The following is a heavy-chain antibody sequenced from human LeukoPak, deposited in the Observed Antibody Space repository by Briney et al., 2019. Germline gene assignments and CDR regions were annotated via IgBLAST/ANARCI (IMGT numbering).Heavy chain of an antibody. Sequence: PSETLSLTCAVSSVSIFSSNWWSWVRQPPGEGLEWIGQIFHSGSTSYSPSLKSRVTISVDKSKNQFSLRLTSVTAADTAVYYCASGYSYGFDYWGQGTLVTVSS. CDR1: SVSIFSSNW. CDR3: ASGYSYGFDY. J-gene: IGHJ4*02. V-gene: IGHV4-4*02. D-gene: IGHD5-18*01. CDR2: IFHSGST.